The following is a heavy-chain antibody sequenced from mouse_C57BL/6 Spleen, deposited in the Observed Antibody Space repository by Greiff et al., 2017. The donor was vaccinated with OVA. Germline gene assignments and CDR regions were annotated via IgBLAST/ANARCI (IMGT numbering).Heavy chain of an antibody. V-gene: IGHV1-61*01. CDR3: ARWGDSAWFAY. CDR1: GYTFTSYW. D-gene: IGHD3-3*01. CDR2: IYPSDSET. J-gene: IGHJ3*01. Sequence: QVQLQQPGAELVRPGSSVKLSCKASGYTFTSYWMDWVKQRPGQGLEWIGNIYPSDSETHYNQKFKDKATLTVDKSSSTAYMQLSSLTSEDSAVYYCARWGDSAWFAYWGQGTLVTVSA.